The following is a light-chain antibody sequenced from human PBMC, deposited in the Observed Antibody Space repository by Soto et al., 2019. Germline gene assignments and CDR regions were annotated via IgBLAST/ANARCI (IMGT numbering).Light chain of an antibody. CDR2: AAS. CDR1: QGIRND. J-gene: IGKJ1*01. CDR3: LQDYNYPWT. Sequence: AIQMTQSPSSLSASVGDRVTITCRTSQGIRNDLGWFQQKPGKAPKLLIYAASSLQSGVPSRFSGSGSGTDFTLTISSLQPEDFATYYCLQDYNYPWTFGQGTKVEIK. V-gene: IGKV1-6*01.